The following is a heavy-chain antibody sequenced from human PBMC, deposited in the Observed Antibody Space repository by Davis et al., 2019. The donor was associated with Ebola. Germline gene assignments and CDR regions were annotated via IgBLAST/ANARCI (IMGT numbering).Heavy chain of an antibody. CDR1: GFTFSNYA. D-gene: IGHD6-19*01. CDR3: VRVSRNIATGWYRFDAFDI. Sequence: GESLKISCAASGFTFSNYAVNWVRQAPGKGLEWVANIKKDGSEKYYVDSVKDRFTISRDDAKNSLYLQMNSLRAEDTAIYYCVRVSRNIATGWYRFDAFDIWGQGTLVTVSS. J-gene: IGHJ3*02. CDR2: IKKDGSEK. V-gene: IGHV3-7*01.